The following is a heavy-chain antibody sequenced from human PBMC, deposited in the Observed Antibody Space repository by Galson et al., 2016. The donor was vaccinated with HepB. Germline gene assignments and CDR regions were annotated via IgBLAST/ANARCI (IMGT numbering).Heavy chain of an antibody. D-gene: IGHD2-2*01. CDR1: GGTFSSYA. CDR2: IIPTFGTA. Sequence: SVKVSCKASGGTFSSYAISWVRQAPGHGLEWMGGIIPTFGTANYAQNFQGRVTITADESTSTAYMELSSLRSEDTAVYYCARDSGVPGSNYYYYYGMDVWGQGTTVTVSS. J-gene: IGHJ6*02. V-gene: IGHV1-69*13. CDR3: ARDSGVPGSNYYYYYGMDV.